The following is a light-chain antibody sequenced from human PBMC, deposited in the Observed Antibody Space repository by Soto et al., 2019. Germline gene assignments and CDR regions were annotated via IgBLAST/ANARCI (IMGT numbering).Light chain of an antibody. V-gene: IGLV2-14*01. CDR3: SSYTSSSTYV. CDR2: DVS. CDR1: ISDVGGYNY. Sequence: QSALTQPASVSGSPGQSIAISCTGTISDVGGYNYVSWYQQHPGKAPKLMVYDVSNRPSGVSNRFSGSKSGNTASLTISGLQAEDEADYYCSSYTSSSTYVFGIGTKLTVL. J-gene: IGLJ1*01.